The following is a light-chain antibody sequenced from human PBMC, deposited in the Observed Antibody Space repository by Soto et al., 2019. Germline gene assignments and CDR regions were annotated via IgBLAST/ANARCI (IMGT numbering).Light chain of an antibody. J-gene: IGKJ1*01. V-gene: IGKV3-20*01. CDR2: GAS. CDR3: QHYGGSLWT. CDR1: QSVSSTY. Sequence: EIVLTQSPGTLSLSPGARATLSCRASQSVSSTYLAWYQQKPGQAPRLLIFGASSRATGIPDRFSGSESGTDFTLTISRLEPEDFAVYYCQHYGGSLWTFGQGTKVDIK.